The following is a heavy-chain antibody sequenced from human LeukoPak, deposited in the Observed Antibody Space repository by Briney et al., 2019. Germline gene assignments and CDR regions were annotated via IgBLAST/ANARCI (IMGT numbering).Heavy chain of an antibody. CDR2: ISYDGSNK. V-gene: IGHV3-30*18. CDR3: AKVNRKQQLVRSYFDY. J-gene: IGHJ4*02. CDR1: GFTFSSYG. Sequence: GGSLRLSCAASGFTFSSYGMHWVRQAPGKGLEWVAVISYDGSNKYYADSVKCRFTISRDNSKNTLYLQMNSLRAEDTAVYYCAKVNRKQQLVRSYFDYWGQGTLVTVSS. D-gene: IGHD6-13*01.